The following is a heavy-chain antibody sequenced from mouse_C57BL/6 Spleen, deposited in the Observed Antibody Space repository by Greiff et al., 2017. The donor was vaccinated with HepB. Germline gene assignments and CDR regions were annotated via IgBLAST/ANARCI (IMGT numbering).Heavy chain of an antibody. Sequence: VQLKQSGPELVKPGASVKIPCKASGYTFTDYNMDWVKQSHGKSLEWIGDINPNNGGTIYNQKFKGKATLTVDKSSSTAYMELRSLTSEDTAVYYCARGNYYGNYDWYFDVWGTGTTVTVSS. J-gene: IGHJ1*03. D-gene: IGHD2-1*01. V-gene: IGHV1-18*01. CDR2: INPNNGGT. CDR1: GYTFTDYN. CDR3: ARGNYYGNYDWYFDV.